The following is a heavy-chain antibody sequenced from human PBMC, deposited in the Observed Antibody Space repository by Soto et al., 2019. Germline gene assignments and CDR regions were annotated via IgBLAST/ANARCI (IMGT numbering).Heavy chain of an antibody. Sequence: QVHLVQSGVEVKTPGASVRVSCQASGYTFFTYDISWVRQAPGQGLEWMGWISTYSGDTKYAQKFQGRVTMTADTSTTTAYLELRSLRSDDTAVYYCARRHGPTPSANWFDPWGQGTLVTVSS. D-gene: IGHD4-17*01. J-gene: IGHJ5*02. V-gene: IGHV1-18*01. CDR1: GYTFFTYD. CDR3: ARRHGPTPSANWFDP. CDR2: ISTYSGDT.